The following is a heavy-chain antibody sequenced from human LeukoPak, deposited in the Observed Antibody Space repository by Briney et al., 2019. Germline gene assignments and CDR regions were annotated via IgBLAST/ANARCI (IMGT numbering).Heavy chain of an antibody. CDR3: ARNRRAAAGGFDP. Sequence: ASVKVSCKASGYTFTSYDINWVRQATGQGLEWMGWMNPNSGNTGYAQKFQGRVTITRNTSISTAYMELSSLRSEDTAVYYCARNRRAAAGGFDPWGQGTLVTVSS. V-gene: IGHV1-8*03. CDR1: GYTFTSYD. D-gene: IGHD6-13*01. J-gene: IGHJ5*02. CDR2: MNPNSGNT.